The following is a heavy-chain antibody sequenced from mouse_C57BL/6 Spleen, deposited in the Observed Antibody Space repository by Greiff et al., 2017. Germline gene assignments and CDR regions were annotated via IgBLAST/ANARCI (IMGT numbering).Heavy chain of an antibody. Sequence: QVQLQQSGAELVKPGASVKISCKASGYAFSSYWMNWVKQRPGKGLEWIGQIYPGDGGTKYNGKFKGKATLTADKSSSTADMQLSSLTSEDAAVYFYATCITTEEATRCYFDVWGTGTTVTVSS. CDR1: GYAFSSYW. CDR2: IYPGDGGT. V-gene: IGHV1-80*01. D-gene: IGHD1-1*01. J-gene: IGHJ1*03. CDR3: ATCITTEEATRCYFDV.